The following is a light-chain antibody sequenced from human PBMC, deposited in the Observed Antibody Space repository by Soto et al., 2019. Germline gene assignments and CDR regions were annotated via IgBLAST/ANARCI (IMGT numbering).Light chain of an antibody. Sequence: EIVLTQSPGTLSLSPGERATLSCRASQSISGTFLAWYQHKPGQAPRVLIYGASRRATGIPDRFSGSGSGTDFTLTISRLEPEDFALYYWQQYYSSWTFGQGTKVEMK. CDR3: QQYYSSWT. CDR1: QSISGTF. V-gene: IGKV3-20*01. CDR2: GAS. J-gene: IGKJ1*01.